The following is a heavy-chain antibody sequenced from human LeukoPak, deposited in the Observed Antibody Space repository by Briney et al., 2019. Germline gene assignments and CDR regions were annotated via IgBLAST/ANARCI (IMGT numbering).Heavy chain of an antibody. D-gene: IGHD4-17*01. CDR1: GGSISSYY. V-gene: IGHV4-4*07. CDR3: ARALARYYGDYASNWFDP. CDR2: IYTSGST. J-gene: IGHJ5*02. Sequence: PSETLSLTCTVSGGSISSYYWSWIRQPAGKGREWIGRIYTSGSTNYNPSLKSRVTMSVDTSKNQFSLKLSSVTAADTAVYYCARALARYYGDYASNWFDPWGHGTLVTVSS.